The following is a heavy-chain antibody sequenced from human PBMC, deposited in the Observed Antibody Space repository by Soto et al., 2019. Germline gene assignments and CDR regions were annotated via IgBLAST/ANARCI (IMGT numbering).Heavy chain of an antibody. CDR1: GGSISSYY. CDR2: IYYSGGT. D-gene: IGHD2-8*01. J-gene: IGHJ3*02. V-gene: IGHV4-59*12. Sequence: PSETLSLTCTVSGGSISSYYWSWIRQPPGKGLEWIGYIYYSGGTNYNPSLKSRVTISVDTSKNQFSLKLSSVTAADTAVYYCARSIMVYAQGDAFDIWGQGTMVTVSS. CDR3: ARSIMVYAQGDAFDI.